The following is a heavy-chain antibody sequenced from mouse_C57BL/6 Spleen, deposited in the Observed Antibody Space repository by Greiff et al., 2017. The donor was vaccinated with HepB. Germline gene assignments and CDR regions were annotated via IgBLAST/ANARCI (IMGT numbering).Heavy chain of an antibody. CDR3: TMRFARDYFFAY. Sequence: EVQVVESGEGLVKPGGSLKLSCAASGFTFSSYAMSWVRQTPEKRLEWVAYISSGGDYIYYADTVKGRFTISRDNARNTLYLQMSSLKSEDTAMYYCTMRFARDYFFAYWGQGTLVTVSA. D-gene: IGHD2-4*01. CDR1: GFTFSSYA. J-gene: IGHJ3*01. V-gene: IGHV5-9-1*02. CDR2: ISSGGDYI.